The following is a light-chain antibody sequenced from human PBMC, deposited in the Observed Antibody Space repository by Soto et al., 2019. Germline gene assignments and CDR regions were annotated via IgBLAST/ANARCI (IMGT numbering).Light chain of an antibody. CDR3: GSYTSSSTYV. J-gene: IGLJ1*01. CDR2: DVS. Sequence: QSALTQPASVSGSPGQSITISCTGTSSDVGGYNYVSWYQQPPGKAPKLIIYDVSNRPSGVSDRFSGSKSGNTASLTISGLQAEDEADYYCGSYTSSSTYVFGTGTKVTVL. CDR1: SSDVGGYNY. V-gene: IGLV2-14*01.